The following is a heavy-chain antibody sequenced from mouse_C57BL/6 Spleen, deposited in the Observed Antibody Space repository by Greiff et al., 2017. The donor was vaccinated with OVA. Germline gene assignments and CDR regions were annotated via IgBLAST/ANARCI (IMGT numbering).Heavy chain of an antibody. J-gene: IGHJ3*01. V-gene: IGHV1-80*01. D-gene: IGHD4-1*01. CDR3: ARGLTGTAWFAY. Sequence: VQLQQSGAELVKPGASVKISCKASGYAFSSYWMNWVKQRPGKGLEWIGQIYPGDGDTTYNGKFKGKATLTADKSSSTAYMQLSSLTSEDSAVYFCARGLTGTAWFAYWGQGTLVTVSA. CDR1: GYAFSSYW. CDR2: IYPGDGDT.